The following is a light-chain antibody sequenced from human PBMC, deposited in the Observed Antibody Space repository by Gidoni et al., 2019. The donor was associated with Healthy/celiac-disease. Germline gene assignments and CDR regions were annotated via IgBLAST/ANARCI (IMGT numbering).Light chain of an antibody. V-gene: IGKV3-20*01. J-gene: IGKJ2*01. CDR2: GGS. Sequence: DIVLTQSPGTLSLSPGERATLSCRASQSVSSSYLAWYQQKPGQAPRLLIYGGSSRATGIPDRFSGSGSGTDFTLTISRLEPEDFAVYYCQQYGSSPRTFGQGTKLEIK. CDR3: QQYGSSPRT. CDR1: QSVSSSY.